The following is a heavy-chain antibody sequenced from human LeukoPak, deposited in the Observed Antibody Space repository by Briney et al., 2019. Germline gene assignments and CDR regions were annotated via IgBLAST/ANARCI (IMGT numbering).Heavy chain of an antibody. CDR1: GFTFSTHA. CDR3: AKRDSSGSYPYYFDY. J-gene: IGHJ4*02. CDR2: IGGSDGST. V-gene: IGHV3-23*01. Sequence: PGRSLRLSCAASGFTFSTHAMSWVRLAPGKGLEWVSAIGGSDGSTYYADSVEGRFTISRDNSKDTLYLQMNSLRAEDTAVYYCAKRDSSGSYPYYFDYWGQGTLVTVSS. D-gene: IGHD3-22*01.